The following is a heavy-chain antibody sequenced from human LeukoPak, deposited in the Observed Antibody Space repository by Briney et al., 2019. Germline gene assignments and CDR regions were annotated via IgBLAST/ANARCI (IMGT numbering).Heavy chain of an antibody. CDR1: GGSISSYY. Sequence: KPSETLSLTCTVSGGSISSYYWSWIRQPAGKGLEWIGRIYTSGSTNYNPSLKSRVTMSVDTSKNQFSLKLSSVTAADTAVYYCARETRRYSYGYLFGDWFDPWGQGTLVTVSS. CDR2: IYTSGST. J-gene: IGHJ5*02. CDR3: ARETRRYSYGYLFGDWFDP. D-gene: IGHD5-18*01. V-gene: IGHV4-4*07.